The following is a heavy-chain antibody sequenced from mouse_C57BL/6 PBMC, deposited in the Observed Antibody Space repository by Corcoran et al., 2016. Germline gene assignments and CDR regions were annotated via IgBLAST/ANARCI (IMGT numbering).Heavy chain of an antibody. J-gene: IGHJ2*01. Sequence: QMQLQESGPGLVKPSQSLFLTCSITGFPITRGYYWIWIRQSPGKPLEWMGYITHSGETFYNPSLQSPISITRETSKNQFFLQLNSVTTEDTAMYYCAGDSSGYGYFDYWGQGTTLTVSS. CDR1: GFPITRGYY. CDR2: ITHSGET. D-gene: IGHD3-2*02. V-gene: IGHV12-3*01. CDR3: AGDSSGYGYFDY.